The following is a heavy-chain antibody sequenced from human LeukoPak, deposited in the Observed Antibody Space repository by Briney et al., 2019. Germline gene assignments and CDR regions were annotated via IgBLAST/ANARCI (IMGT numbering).Heavy chain of an antibody. Sequence: ASVKVSCKASGYTFNTYGISWVRQAPGQGLEWMGWISAYNGNTNYAQKLQGRVTMTTDTSTSTAYMELRSLRSDDTAVYYCATDRGYYDSSGYYYVPVYWGQGTLVTVSS. CDR1: GYTFNTYG. V-gene: IGHV1-18*01. CDR3: ATDRGYYDSSGYYYVPVY. J-gene: IGHJ4*02. D-gene: IGHD3-22*01. CDR2: ISAYNGNT.